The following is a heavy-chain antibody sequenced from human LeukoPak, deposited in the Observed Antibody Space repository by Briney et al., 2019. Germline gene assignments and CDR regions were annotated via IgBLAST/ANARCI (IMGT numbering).Heavy chain of an antibody. J-gene: IGHJ5*02. CDR1: GFTFSSYV. D-gene: IGHD3-22*01. Sequence: PGGSLRLSCAASGFTFSSYVMHWVRQAPGKGLEWVAFIRYDGSNKYYADSVKGRFTISRDNSKNTLYLQMNSLRAEDTAVYYCAKAPSPYDSSGYYYNNWFDPWGQGTLVTVSS. V-gene: IGHV3-30*02. CDR2: IRYDGSNK. CDR3: AKAPSPYDSSGYYYNNWFDP.